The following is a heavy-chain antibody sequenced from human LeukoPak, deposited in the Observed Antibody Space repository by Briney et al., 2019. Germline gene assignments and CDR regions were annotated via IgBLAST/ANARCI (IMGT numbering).Heavy chain of an antibody. CDR3: AKVYHDSGCLIDY. J-gene: IGHJ4*02. D-gene: IGHD1-26*01. V-gene: IGHV3-23*05. CDR1: GFTYSSHA. CDR2: IKNDSSTT. Sequence: PGGSLRLSCAASGFTYSSHAMTWVRQAPGKGLEWVATIKNDSSTTDYVDSVKGRFTISRDNSKNTLYLQLNSLRAEDTAIYYCAKVYHDSGCLIDYWGQGTLVTVSS.